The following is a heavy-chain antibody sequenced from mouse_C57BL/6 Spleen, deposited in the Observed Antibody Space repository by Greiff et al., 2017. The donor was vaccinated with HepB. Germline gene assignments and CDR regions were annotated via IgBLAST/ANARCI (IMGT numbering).Heavy chain of an antibody. V-gene: IGHV5-9-1*02. CDR2: ISSGGDYI. CDR3: TREGSSSWFAY. D-gene: IGHD1-1*01. Sequence: EVKVVESGEGLVKPGGSLKLSCAASGFTFSSYAMSWVRQTPEKRLEWVAYISSGGDYIYYADTVKGRFTISRDNARNTLYLQMSSLKSEDTAMYYCTREGSSSWFAYWGQGTLVTVSA. CDR1: GFTFSSYA. J-gene: IGHJ3*01.